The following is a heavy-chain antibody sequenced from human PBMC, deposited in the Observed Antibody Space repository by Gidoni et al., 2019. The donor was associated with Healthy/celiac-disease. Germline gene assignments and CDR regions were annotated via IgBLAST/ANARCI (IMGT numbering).Heavy chain of an antibody. Sequence: QVQLVESGGGVVQPGRSLRLSCAASGFTFSSYGMHWVRQAPGKGLEWVAVIWYDGSNKYYADSVKGRFTISRDNSKNTLYLQMNSLRAEDTAVYYCARGGYSSSWYTFHYYYGMDVWGQGTTVTVSS. CDR2: IWYDGSNK. CDR1: GFTFSSYG. CDR3: ARGGYSSSWYTFHYYYGMDV. V-gene: IGHV3-33*01. D-gene: IGHD6-13*01. J-gene: IGHJ6*02.